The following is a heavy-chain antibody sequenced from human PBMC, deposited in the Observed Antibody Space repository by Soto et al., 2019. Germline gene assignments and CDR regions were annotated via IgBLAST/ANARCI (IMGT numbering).Heavy chain of an antibody. Sequence: SCAASGFTFSSYGMHWVRQAPGKGLEWVAVIWYDGSNKYYADSVKGRFTISRDNSKNTLYLQMNSLRAEDTAVYCCARGQLVPAARYYYYGMDVWGQGTTVTVSS. J-gene: IGHJ6*02. D-gene: IGHD2-2*01. V-gene: IGHV3-33*08. CDR2: IWYDGSNK. CDR1: GFTFSSYG. CDR3: ARGQLVPAARYYYYGMDV.